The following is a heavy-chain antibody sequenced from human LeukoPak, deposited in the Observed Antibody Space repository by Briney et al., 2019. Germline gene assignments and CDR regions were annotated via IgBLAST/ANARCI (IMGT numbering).Heavy chain of an antibody. D-gene: IGHD6-13*01. CDR3: ARDAAAVYYYYGMDV. J-gene: IGHJ6*02. CDR1: GGPFSNY. Sequence: SETLSLTCAVYGGPFSNYWSWIRQPPGKGLEWIGEINQRGGTKYNPSLKSRVTISDDTSKKQFSLKLSFVTAADTAVYYCARDAAAVYYYYGMDVWGQGTTVTVSS. V-gene: IGHV4-34*01. CDR2: INQRGGT.